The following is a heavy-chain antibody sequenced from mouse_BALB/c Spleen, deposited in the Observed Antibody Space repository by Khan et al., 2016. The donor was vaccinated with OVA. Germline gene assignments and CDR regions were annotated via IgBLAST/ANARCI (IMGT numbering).Heavy chain of an antibody. J-gene: IGHJ2*01. CDR3: ARIYGGDFDY. V-gene: IGHV3-2*02. Sequence: VQLKESGPGLVKPSQSLSLTCTVTGYSITTDYAWNWIRQFPGSKLEWMGHISYSGNTKYNPSLKSRISITRDTPKNQFFLQLKSVTTEDTARYYCARIYGGDFDYWGQGTTLTVSS. CDR2: ISYSGNT. D-gene: IGHD1-1*01. CDR1: GYSITTDYA.